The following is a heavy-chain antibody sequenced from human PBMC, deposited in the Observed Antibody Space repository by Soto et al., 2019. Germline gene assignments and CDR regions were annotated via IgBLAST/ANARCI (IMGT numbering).Heavy chain of an antibody. CDR3: ARTHYDILTGYYISPYYYDYYMDV. J-gene: IGHJ6*03. Sequence: SGPTLVNPTQTLTLTSTFSGFSLSTSGMCVSWIRQPPGYSLEWLARIDWDDDKYYSTSLKTRLTISKDTSQNQVVLTMTNMDPVDTATYYCARTHYDILTGYYISPYYYDYYMDVWGKGT. V-gene: IGHV2-70*11. CDR2: IDWDDDK. CDR1: GFSLSTSGMC. D-gene: IGHD3-9*01.